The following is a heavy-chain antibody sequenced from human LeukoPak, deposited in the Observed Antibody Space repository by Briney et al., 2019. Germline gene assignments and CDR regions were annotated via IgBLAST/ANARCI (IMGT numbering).Heavy chain of an antibody. Sequence: SETLSLTCAVYGGSFSGYYWSWIRQPPGKGLEWIGEINHSGSTNYNPSLKSRVTISVDTSKNQFSLKLCSVTAADTAVYYCASAVVAARFDYWGQGTLVTVSS. J-gene: IGHJ4*02. CDR1: GGSFSGYY. CDR3: ASAVVAARFDY. D-gene: IGHD2-15*01. V-gene: IGHV4-34*01. CDR2: INHSGST.